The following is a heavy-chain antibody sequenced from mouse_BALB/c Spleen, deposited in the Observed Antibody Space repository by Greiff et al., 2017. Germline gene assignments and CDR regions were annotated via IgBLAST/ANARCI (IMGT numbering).Heavy chain of an antibody. D-gene: IGHD2-4*01. CDR3: ARGYYDYDFAY. CDR1: GYTFTSYT. CDR2: INPSSGYT. V-gene: IGHV1-4*02. Sequence: QVQLKQSAAELARPGASVKMSCKASGYTFTSYTMHWVKQRPGQGLEWIGYINPSSGYTEYNQKFKDKTTLTADKSSSTAYMQLSSLTSEDSAVYYCARGYYDYDFAYWGQGTLVTVSA. J-gene: IGHJ3*01.